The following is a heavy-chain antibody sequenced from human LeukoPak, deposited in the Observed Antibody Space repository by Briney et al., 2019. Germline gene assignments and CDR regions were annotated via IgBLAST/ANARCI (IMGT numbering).Heavy chain of an antibody. V-gene: IGHV4-59*01. CDR3: ARVLYYYDSSGEIDAFDI. J-gene: IGHJ3*02. Sequence: SETLSLTCTVSGGSISSYYWSWIRQPPGKGLEWIGYIYYSGSTNYNPSLKSRVTISVDTSKNQFSLKLSSVTAADTAVYYCARVLYYYDSSGEIDAFDIWGQGTMVTVSS. D-gene: IGHD3-22*01. CDR2: IYYSGST. CDR1: GGSISSYY.